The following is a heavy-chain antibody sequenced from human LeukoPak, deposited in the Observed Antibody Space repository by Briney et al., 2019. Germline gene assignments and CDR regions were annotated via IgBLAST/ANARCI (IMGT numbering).Heavy chain of an antibody. CDR2: ISGSGGST. Sequence: GGSLRLSCAASGFTFSSYAMSWVRQAPGEGLEWVSAISGSGGSTYYADSVKGRFTISRDNSKNTLYLQMNSLRAEDTAVYYCAKDSAADILTADCGPDYWGQGTLVTVSS. CDR1: GFTFSSYA. CDR3: AKDSAADILTADCGPDY. V-gene: IGHV3-23*01. J-gene: IGHJ4*02. D-gene: IGHD3-9*01.